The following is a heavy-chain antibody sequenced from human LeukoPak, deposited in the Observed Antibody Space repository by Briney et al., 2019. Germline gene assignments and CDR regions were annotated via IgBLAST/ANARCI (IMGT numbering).Heavy chain of an antibody. V-gene: IGHV3-23*01. CDR3: AKGVTLIVGDFFGS. CDR2: ISGSGSST. J-gene: IGHJ4*02. Sequence: GGSLRLSCAASGFTLSSYAMSWVRQAPGKGLEWVSGISGSGSSTYYPDSVKGRFTISRDNSKNTLHLQMNSLRAEDTAIYYCAKGVTLIVGDFFGSWGQGTLVTVSS. D-gene: IGHD3-22*01. CDR1: GFTLSSYA.